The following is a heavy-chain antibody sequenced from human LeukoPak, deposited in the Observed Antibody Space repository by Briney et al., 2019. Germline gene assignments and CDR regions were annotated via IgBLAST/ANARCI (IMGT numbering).Heavy chain of an antibody. J-gene: IGHJ4*02. Sequence: ETGGSLRLSCAASGFTFNSYAMSWVRQAPGKGLEWVSAISGSGGSTYYADSVKGRFTISRDNSKNTLYLQMNSLRAEDTAVYYCANCGGSCYYFLDWGQGTLVTVSS. CDR2: ISGSGGST. D-gene: IGHD2-15*01. V-gene: IGHV3-23*01. CDR1: GFTFNSYA. CDR3: ANCGGSCYYFLD.